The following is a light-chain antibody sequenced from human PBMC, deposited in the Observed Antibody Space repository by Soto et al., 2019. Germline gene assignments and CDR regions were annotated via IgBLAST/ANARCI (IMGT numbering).Light chain of an antibody. V-gene: IGKV1-5*01. CDR1: QRISRW. CDR2: DAS. Sequence: DIQMTQSPSTLSASVGDRVTITCRASQRISRWLAWYQQKPGKAPNLLIYDASSLESGVPSTFSGSGSGTEFTLTISSLQPDDFATYYCQQYNSYSFTFGGGTEVQIK. J-gene: IGKJ4*01. CDR3: QQYNSYSFT.